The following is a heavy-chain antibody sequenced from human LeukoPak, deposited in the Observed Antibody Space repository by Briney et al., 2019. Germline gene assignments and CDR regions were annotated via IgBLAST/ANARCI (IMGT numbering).Heavy chain of an antibody. J-gene: IGHJ4*02. V-gene: IGHV4-61*08. CDR1: GGSVSSGGYY. Sequence: LETLSLTCTVSGGSVSSGGYYWSWIRQPPGKGLEWIGYIYYSGSTNYNPSHKSRVTISVDTSKNQFSLKLSSVTVADTAVYYCARVRSIAALSDYWGQGTLVTVSS. D-gene: IGHD6-6*01. CDR2: IYYSGST. CDR3: ARVRSIAALSDY.